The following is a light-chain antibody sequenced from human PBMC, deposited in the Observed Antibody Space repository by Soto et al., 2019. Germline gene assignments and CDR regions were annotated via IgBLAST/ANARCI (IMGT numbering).Light chain of an antibody. CDR2: ANN. CDR1: ISNIGAGFD. Sequence: QPVLTQPPSVSGAPGQRITISCIGTISNIGAGFDVHWYQQLPGTAPKLLIYANNNRPSGVPDRFSGSKSGTSASLAITGLQAEDEADYYCQSYDNSLKVFGGGTKLTVL. CDR3: QSYDNSLKV. J-gene: IGLJ2*01. V-gene: IGLV1-40*01.